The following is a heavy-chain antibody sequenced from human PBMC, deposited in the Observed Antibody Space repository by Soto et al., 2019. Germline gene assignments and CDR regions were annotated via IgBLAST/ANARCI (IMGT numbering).Heavy chain of an antibody. D-gene: IGHD2-8*01. J-gene: IGHJ4*02. CDR2: ISSDGTTT. CDR1: GFTFSKYW. CDR3: AIQDCTNDVCLEAAVTVGGALEY. V-gene: IGHV3-74*01. Sequence: EVQLVESGGGLVQPGKALRLSCAASGFTFSKYWMHWVRQDPGKGPVWVSYISSDGTTTDYADSVKGRFTISRDNAKNTLYLQMDSLRVEDTAVYYCAIQDCTNDVCLEAAVTVGGALEYWGQGAQVTVSS.